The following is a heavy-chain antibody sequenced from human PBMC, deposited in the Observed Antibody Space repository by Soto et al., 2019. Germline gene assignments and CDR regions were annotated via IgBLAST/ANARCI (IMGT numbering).Heavy chain of an antibody. J-gene: IGHJ3*02. CDR2: IYHTGST. V-gene: IGHV4-30-2*01. D-gene: IGHD5-18*01. Sequence: QLQLQESGSGLVKPSQTLSLTCAVSGGSISSGGYSWSWIRQPPGKGLECIGYIYHTGSTYYNPSLKIRVTISVHRSKNQFSLKLSSVTAADTAVYYCARAPCPAMVIPGAFDIWGQGIMVTVSS. CDR3: ARAPCPAMVIPGAFDI. CDR1: GGSISSGGYS.